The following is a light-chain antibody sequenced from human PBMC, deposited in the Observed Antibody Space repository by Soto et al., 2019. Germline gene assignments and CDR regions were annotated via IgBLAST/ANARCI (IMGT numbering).Light chain of an antibody. J-gene: IGKJ4*01. CDR3: QQSYSTPVT. CDR1: QSIRIY. CDR2: AAS. V-gene: IGKV1-39*01. Sequence: DIQMTQSPSSLSASVGDRVIITCRASQSIRIYLNWYQQKPGKAPKLLIYAASTLQSGVPSRFSGSRSGTNFTLTISSLLPEDFATYHCQQSYSTPVTFGGGTKVEIK.